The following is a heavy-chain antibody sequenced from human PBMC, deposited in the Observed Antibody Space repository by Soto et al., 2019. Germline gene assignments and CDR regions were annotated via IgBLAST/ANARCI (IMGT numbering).Heavy chain of an antibody. J-gene: IGHJ3*01. V-gene: IGHV1-46*03. CDR1: GYTFTSYY. CDR2: INPSGGST. D-gene: IGHD3-16*01. CDR3: TTIRPREYCGGVSCYDFFDF. Sequence: QVQLVQSGAEVKKPGASVKVSCKASGYTFTSYYVHWVRQAPGQGLEWMGIINPSGGSTRYEQKFDASATMTRDTATITVYMELSRLRSEDTAVYYCTTIRPREYCGGVSCYDFFDFWGKGTMVTVSS.